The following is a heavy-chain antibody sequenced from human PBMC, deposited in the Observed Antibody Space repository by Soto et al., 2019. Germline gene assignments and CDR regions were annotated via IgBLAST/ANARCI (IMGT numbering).Heavy chain of an antibody. V-gene: IGHV3-23*01. J-gene: IGHJ4*02. CDR2: ISGSGGST. CDR3: AKDPHRAATTYYFDY. D-gene: IGHD2-15*01. Sequence: GGSLRLSCAASGFTFTRYAMSWVRQAPGKGLEWVSAISGSGGSTYYADSVKGRFTISRDNSKNTLYLQMNSLRAEDTAVYYCAKDPHRAATTYYFDYWGQGTLVTVAS. CDR1: GFTFTRYA.